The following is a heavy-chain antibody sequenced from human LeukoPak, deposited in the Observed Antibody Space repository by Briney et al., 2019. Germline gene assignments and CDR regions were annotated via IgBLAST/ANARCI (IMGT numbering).Heavy chain of an antibody. D-gene: IGHD6-13*01. CDR1: GDSVSSNSAA. CDR3: ARSESNAGQHASFDH. J-gene: IGHJ4*02. V-gene: IGHV6-1*01. Sequence: SQTLSLTFAISGDSVSSNSAAWNWIRQSPSRGLEWLGRTYRRSKWYNDYATLVESRMIINPDTSRNQFSLQLNSVTPEDTAVYYCARSESNAGQHASFDHWGQGTLVTVSS. CDR2: TYRRSKWYN.